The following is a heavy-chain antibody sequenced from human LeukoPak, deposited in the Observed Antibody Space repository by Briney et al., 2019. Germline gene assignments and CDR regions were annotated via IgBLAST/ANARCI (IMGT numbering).Heavy chain of an antibody. Sequence: ASVKVSCKASGYTFTSYYMHWVRQAPGQGLEWMGINNPSGGSTSYAQKFQGRVTMTRDMSTSTAYMELRSLRSDDTAVYYCARDRSWYYYYYYMDVWGKGTTVTISS. J-gene: IGHJ6*03. CDR3: ARDRSWYYYYYYMDV. CDR1: GYTFTSYY. V-gene: IGHV1-46*01. D-gene: IGHD6-13*01. CDR2: NNPSGGST.